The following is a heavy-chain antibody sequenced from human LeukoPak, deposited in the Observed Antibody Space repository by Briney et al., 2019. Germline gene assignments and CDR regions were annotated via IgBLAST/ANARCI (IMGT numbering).Heavy chain of an antibody. CDR2: ISGSGGST. CDR3: AKYFKVTGTTPHAFDI. CDR1: GFTFSSYG. J-gene: IGHJ3*02. V-gene: IGHV3-23*01. D-gene: IGHD1-20*01. Sequence: GGSLRLSCAASGFTFSSYGMSWVRQAPGKGLEWVSAISGSGGSTYYADSVKGRFTISRDNSKNTLYLQMNSLRAEDTAVYYCAKYFKVTGTTPHAFDIWGQGAMVTVSS.